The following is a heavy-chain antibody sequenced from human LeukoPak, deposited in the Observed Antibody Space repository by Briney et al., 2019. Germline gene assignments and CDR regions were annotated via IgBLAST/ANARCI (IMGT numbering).Heavy chain of an antibody. D-gene: IGHD1-26*01. J-gene: IGHJ6*03. V-gene: IGHV1-69*05. CDR1: GGTFSSYA. CDR3: ARGGAAWAGFYYYYMDV. CDR2: IIPIFGTA. Sequence: GSSVKVSCKASGGTFSSYAISWVRQAPGQGLEWMGGIIPIFGTANYAQKFQGRVTITTDESTSTAYMELSSLRSGDTAVYYCARGGAAWAGFYYYYMDVWGKGTTVTVSS.